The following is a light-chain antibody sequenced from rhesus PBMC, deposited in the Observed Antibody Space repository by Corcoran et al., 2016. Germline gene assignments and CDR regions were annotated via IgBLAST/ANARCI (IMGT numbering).Light chain of an antibody. Sequence: DIQMTQSPSSLSASVGDRVTITCRASENVHSYLHWYQRKPGKAPNPLYYQTSTLRSGVPPRFSGSGSGTDFTLTISNLQPEDFATYFCQHSYGTPFTFGPGTKLDLK. J-gene: IGKJ3*01. CDR2: QTS. CDR1: ENVHSY. V-gene: IGKV1-74*01. CDR3: QHSYGTPFT.